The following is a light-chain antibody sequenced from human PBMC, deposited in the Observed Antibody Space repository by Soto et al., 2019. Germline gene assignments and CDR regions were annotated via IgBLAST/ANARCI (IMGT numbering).Light chain of an antibody. CDR2: TTN. CDR1: SGSVSASYY. Sequence: QAVVTQEPSFSVSPGGTFTLTCGLSSGSVSASYYPSWYHQTPGQPPRTLIYTTNTRSSGVPDRFSCSTLGNKAVLTITGAQSDDESDYYCVLYMGSGILVFGGGTQVTVL. V-gene: IGLV8-61*01. CDR3: VLYMGSGILV. J-gene: IGLJ2*01.